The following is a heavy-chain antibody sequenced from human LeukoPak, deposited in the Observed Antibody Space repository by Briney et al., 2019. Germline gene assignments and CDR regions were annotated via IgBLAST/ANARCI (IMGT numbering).Heavy chain of an antibody. V-gene: IGHV4-39*01. CDR1: GGSISSSTYY. CDR3: ARHGSSGRVFDY. CDR2: IYYGGST. J-gene: IGHJ4*02. D-gene: IGHD6-19*01. Sequence: SETLSLTCTVSGGSISSSTYYWGWIRQPPGKGLEWIGSIYYGGSTYYNPSLRSRVTISVDTSQNQFSLKLSSVTAADTAVFYCARHGSSGRVFDYWGQGTLVTVSS.